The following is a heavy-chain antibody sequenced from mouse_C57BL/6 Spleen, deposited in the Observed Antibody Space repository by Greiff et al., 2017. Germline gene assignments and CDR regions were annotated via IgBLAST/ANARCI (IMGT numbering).Heavy chain of an antibody. D-gene: IGHD2-1*01. J-gene: IGHJ1*03. CDR2: IDPSDSET. Sequence: QVQLQQPGAELVRPGSSVKLSCKASGYTFTSYWMHWVKQRPIQGLEWIGNIDPSDSETHYNQKFKDKATLTVDKSSSTAYMQLSSLTSEDSAVYYCARLLDGNSYWYFDVWGTGTTVTVSS. CDR1: GYTFTSYW. CDR3: ARLLDGNSYWYFDV. V-gene: IGHV1-52*01.